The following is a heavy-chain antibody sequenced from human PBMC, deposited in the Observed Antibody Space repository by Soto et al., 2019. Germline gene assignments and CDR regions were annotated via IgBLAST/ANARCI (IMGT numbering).Heavy chain of an antibody. CDR2: INPSGGST. V-gene: IGHV1-46*01. J-gene: IGHJ4*02. Sequence: QVQLVQSGAEVKKPGASVKVSCKASGYTFTSYYMHWVRQAPGQGLEWMGIINPSGGSTSYAQKFQGRVTMPRDTSTSTVYMELSSLRSEDTAVYYCARDSRYCSGGSCYCSYFDYWGQGTLVTVSS. D-gene: IGHD2-15*01. CDR3: ARDSRYCSGGSCYCSYFDY. CDR1: GYTFTSYY.